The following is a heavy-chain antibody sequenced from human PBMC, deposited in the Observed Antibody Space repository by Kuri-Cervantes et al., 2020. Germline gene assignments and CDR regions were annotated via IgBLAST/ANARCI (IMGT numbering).Heavy chain of an antibody. V-gene: IGHV1-69*05. Sequence: SVKVSCKASGSTFSSYAINWVRQAPGQGLEWMGGIIPIFGTPNYAQKLQGRVTMTTDTSTSTAYMELRSLRSDDTAVYYCARLPNPVGATWWFDPWGQGTLVTVSS. CDR2: IIPIFGTP. D-gene: IGHD1-26*01. CDR1: GSTFSSYA. J-gene: IGHJ5*02. CDR3: ARLPNPVGATWWFDP.